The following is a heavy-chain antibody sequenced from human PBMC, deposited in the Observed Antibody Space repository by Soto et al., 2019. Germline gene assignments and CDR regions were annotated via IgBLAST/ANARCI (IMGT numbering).Heavy chain of an antibody. D-gene: IGHD3-3*01. CDR3: AKDIGRGDPQQYDVWSGYAYYYYCYMDV. CDR1: GFTFDDYA. CDR2: ISWNSGSI. V-gene: IGHV3-9*01. Sequence: EVQLVESGGGLVQPGRSLRLSCAASGFTFDDYAMHWVRQAPGKGLEWVSGISWNSGSIGYADSVKGRFTISRDNAKNSVYLQMNSLRAEDTALYYCAKDIGRGDPQQYDVWSGYAYYYYCYMDVWGKGTTVTVSS. J-gene: IGHJ6*03.